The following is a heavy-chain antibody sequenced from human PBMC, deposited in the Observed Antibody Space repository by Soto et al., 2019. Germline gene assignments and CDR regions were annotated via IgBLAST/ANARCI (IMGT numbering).Heavy chain of an antibody. CDR1: GFTFSSYA. V-gene: IGHV3-64D*09. CDR3: VKEVYSGSYYYYYYMDD. J-gene: IGHJ6*03. CDR2: ISSNGGST. Sequence: GGSLRLSCSASGFTFSSYAMHWVRQAPGKGLEYVSAISSNGGSTYYADSVKGRFTISRDNSKNTLYLQMSSLRAEDTAVYYCVKEVYSGSYYYYYYMDDWGKGTTVTVSS. D-gene: IGHD1-26*01.